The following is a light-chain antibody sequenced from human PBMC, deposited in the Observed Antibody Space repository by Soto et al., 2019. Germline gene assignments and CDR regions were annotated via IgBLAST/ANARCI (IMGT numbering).Light chain of an antibody. V-gene: IGKV1-5*03. CDR2: MAS. CDR1: QSITNW. J-gene: IGKJ1*01. Sequence: DIQMTQSPSTLSASVRDRVTITCRASQSITNWLAWYQQKPGKAPKPLIYMASSLESGVPSRFSGSGGGTEFTLTISSLQPDDFVTYYCQQYYRQATFGQGTKVEIK. CDR3: QQYYRQAT.